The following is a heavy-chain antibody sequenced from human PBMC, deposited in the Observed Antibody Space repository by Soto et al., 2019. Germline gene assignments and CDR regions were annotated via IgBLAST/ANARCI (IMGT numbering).Heavy chain of an antibody. CDR2: ISGSGGST. Sequence: GGSLRLSCAASGFTFSSYAMSWVRQAPGKGLEWVSAISGSGGSTYYADSVKGRFTISRDNSKNTLYLQMNSLRAGDTAVYYCAKVLSSGSYYNVDYYYGMDVWGQGTTVTVSS. D-gene: IGHD3-10*01. J-gene: IGHJ6*02. CDR3: AKVLSSGSYYNVDYYYGMDV. CDR1: GFTFSSYA. V-gene: IGHV3-23*01.